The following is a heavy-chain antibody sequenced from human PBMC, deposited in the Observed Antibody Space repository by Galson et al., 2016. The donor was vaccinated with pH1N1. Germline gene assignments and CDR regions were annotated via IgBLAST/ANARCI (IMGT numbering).Heavy chain of an antibody. J-gene: IGHJ4*02. CDR2: TYYRSKWFY. V-gene: IGHV6-1*01. CDR3: ARHSPGRAVGVFDC. Sequence: CAISGDSVSSNSAAWNWIRQSPSRGLEWLGRTYYRSKWFYNYAVSVQGRITINPDTSKNQFNLQLNSVTPEDTAIYYCARHSPGRAVGVFDCWGQGTLVTVSS. CDR1: GDSVSSNSAA. D-gene: IGHD6-19*01.